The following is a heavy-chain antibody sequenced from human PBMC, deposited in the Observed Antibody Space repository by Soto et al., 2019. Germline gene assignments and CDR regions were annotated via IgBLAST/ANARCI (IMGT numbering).Heavy chain of an antibody. Sequence: SETLFLTCTVSGGSISSYYWSWIRQPPGKGLEWIGYIYYSGSTNYNPSLKSRVTISVDTSKNQFSLKLSSVTAADTAVYYCARTEMATDDPPFFDYWGQGTLVTSPQ. D-gene: IGHD5-12*01. CDR1: GGSISSYY. CDR2: IYYSGST. CDR3: ARTEMATDDPPFFDY. V-gene: IGHV4-59*01. J-gene: IGHJ4*02.